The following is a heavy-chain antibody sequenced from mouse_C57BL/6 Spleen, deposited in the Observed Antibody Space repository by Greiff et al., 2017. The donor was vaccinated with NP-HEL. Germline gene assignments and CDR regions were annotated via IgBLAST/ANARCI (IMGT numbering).Heavy chain of an antibody. CDR1: GYTFTSYW. CDR3: ARGGFYGNSAWFAY. Sequence: QVQLKQPGAELVRPGSSVKLSCKASGYTFTSYWMHWVKQRPIQGLEWIGNIDPSDSETHYNQKFKDKATLTVDKSSSTAYMQLSSLTSEDSAVYYCARGGFYGNSAWFAYWGQGTLVTVSA. V-gene: IGHV1-52*01. J-gene: IGHJ3*01. CDR2: IDPSDSET. D-gene: IGHD2-1*01.